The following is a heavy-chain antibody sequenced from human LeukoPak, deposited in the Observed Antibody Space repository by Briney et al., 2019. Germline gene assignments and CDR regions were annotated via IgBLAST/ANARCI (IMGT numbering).Heavy chain of an antibody. V-gene: IGHV4-59*01. Sequence: PSETLSLTCTVSGGSISSYYWSWIRQPPGKGLEWIGYIYYSGSTNYNPSLKSRVTISVDTSKNQFSLKLSSVTAADTAVYYCARALPEPFDDRGQGTLVTVSS. CDR1: GGSISSYY. D-gene: IGHD1-14*01. J-gene: IGHJ4*02. CDR2: IYYSGST. CDR3: ARALPEPFDD.